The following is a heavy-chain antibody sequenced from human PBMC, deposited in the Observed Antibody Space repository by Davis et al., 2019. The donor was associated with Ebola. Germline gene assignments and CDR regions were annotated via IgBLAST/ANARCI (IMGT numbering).Heavy chain of an antibody. D-gene: IGHD6-6*01. CDR2: VWYDGVNK. CDR1: GFTFTSYG. J-gene: IGHJ4*02. CDR3: AKEYSSSSSY. V-gene: IGHV3-30*02. Sequence: PGGSLRLSCAASGFTFTSYGMHWLRQAPGKGLEWVAIVWYDGVNKFYSDSVKGRFTISRDNSKNTLYLQMNSLRAEDTAVYYCAKEYSSSSSYWGQGTLVTVSS.